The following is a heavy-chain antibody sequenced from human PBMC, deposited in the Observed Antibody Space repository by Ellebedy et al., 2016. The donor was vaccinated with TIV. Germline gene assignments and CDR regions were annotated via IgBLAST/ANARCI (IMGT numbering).Heavy chain of an antibody. D-gene: IGHD4-17*01. V-gene: IGHV5-51*01. CDR2: VFPGDSDT. CDR1: GYIFTEFW. CDR3: ARQDGDYGAVDF. Sequence: GESLKISCQGSGYIFTEFWIGWVRQLPGKGLEWMGVVFPGDSDTKYNPSFEGQVTISVDKSVPTAYLQLSSLKASDTAMYFCARQDGDYGAVDFWGQGTLVTVSS. J-gene: IGHJ4*02.